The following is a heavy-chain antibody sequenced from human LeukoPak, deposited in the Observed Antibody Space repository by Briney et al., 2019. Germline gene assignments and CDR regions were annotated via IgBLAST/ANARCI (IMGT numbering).Heavy chain of an antibody. J-gene: IGHJ6*02. Sequence: SETLSLTCTVSGGSFSDYYWTWIRQPPGMGLEWTGYSGSTNYNPSLKSRVTISVDTSKRHFSLTLSSVTEADTAVYYCARTRRHYYGSGKNLTPWPAGLDVWGQGTTVIVS. D-gene: IGHD3-10*01. CDR3: ARTRRHYYGSGKNLTPWPAGLDV. CDR1: GGSFSDYY. CDR2: SGST. V-gene: IGHV4-59*01.